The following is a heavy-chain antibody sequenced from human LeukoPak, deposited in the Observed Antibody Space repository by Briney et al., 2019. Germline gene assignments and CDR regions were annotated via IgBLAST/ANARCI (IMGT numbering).Heavy chain of an antibody. D-gene: IGHD4-23*01. Sequence: GESLKISCKGSGSSFTSYWIGWVRQMPGKGLEYMGIICPGDSDTRYSQSFQGQVTISADKSITTAYLQWSSLKASDTAMYYCARHTTVGGSLRFDYWGQGTLVSVSS. CDR3: ARHTTVGGSLRFDY. CDR1: GSSFTSYW. V-gene: IGHV5-51*01. J-gene: IGHJ4*02. CDR2: ICPGDSDT.